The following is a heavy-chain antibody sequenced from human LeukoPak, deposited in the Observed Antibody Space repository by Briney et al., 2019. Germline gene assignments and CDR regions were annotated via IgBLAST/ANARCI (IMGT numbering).Heavy chain of an antibody. D-gene: IGHD3-10*01. V-gene: IGHV4-34*01. CDR3: ARGGSYYGSGSYYNKLYYFDY. CDR1: GGSFSGYY. CDR2: INHSGST. Sequence: SETLSLTCAVYGGSFSGYYWSWIRQPPGKGLEWIGEINHSGSTNHNPSLKSRVTISVDTSKKQFSLKLSSVTAADTAVYYCARGGSYYGSGSYYNKLYYFDYWGQGTLVTVSS. J-gene: IGHJ4*02.